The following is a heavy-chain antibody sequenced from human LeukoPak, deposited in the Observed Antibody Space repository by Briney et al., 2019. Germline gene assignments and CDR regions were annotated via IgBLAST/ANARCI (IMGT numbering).Heavy chain of an antibody. CDR2: IYPGDSDT. CDR3: ARPHVRDSSSWWPVDP. D-gene: IGHD6-13*01. CDR1: GYSFTSYW. V-gene: IGHV5-51*01. J-gene: IGHJ5*02. Sequence: GESLKISCKGSGYSFTSYWIGWVRQMPGKGVEGMWSIYPGDSDTRYSPSFQGQVTISADKSISTAYLQWSSLKASDTAMYYCARPHVRDSSSWWPVDPWGQGTLVTVSS.